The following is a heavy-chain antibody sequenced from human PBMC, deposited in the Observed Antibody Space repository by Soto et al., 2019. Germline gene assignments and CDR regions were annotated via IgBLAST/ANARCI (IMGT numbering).Heavy chain of an antibody. CDR3: ARVGIMITFGEEN. CDR2: IYYSGST. V-gene: IGHV4-30-4*01. D-gene: IGHD3-16*01. J-gene: IGHJ4*02. Sequence: SETLSLTCTVSGGSISSGDYYWSWIRQPPGKGLEWIGYIYYSGSTYYNPSLKSRVTISVDTSKNQFSLKLSSVTAADTAVYYCARVGIMITFGEENWGQGTLVTAPQ. CDR1: GGSISSGDYY.